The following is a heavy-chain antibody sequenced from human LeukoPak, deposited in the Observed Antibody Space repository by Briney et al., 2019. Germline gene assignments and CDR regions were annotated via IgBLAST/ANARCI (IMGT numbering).Heavy chain of an antibody. Sequence: SQTLSLTCTVSGASINSDGYYWGWIRQPAGKGLEWIGRIYTSGSTNYNPSLKSRVTISVDTSKNQFSLRLASMTAADTAVYYCARGFCSSTSCYGGDYWGRGALVTVSS. D-gene: IGHD2-2*01. V-gene: IGHV4-61*02. CDR2: IYTSGST. CDR1: GASINSDGYY. J-gene: IGHJ4*02. CDR3: ARGFCSSTSCYGGDY.